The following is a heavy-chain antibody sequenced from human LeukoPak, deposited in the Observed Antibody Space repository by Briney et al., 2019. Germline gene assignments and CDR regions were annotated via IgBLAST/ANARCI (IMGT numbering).Heavy chain of an antibody. CDR2: IVPNGGST. V-gene: IGHV1-46*01. CDR1: GYTVINFH. J-gene: IGHJ4*02. D-gene: IGHD3-16*01. CDR3: ARGAFNYGSGSDY. Sequence: ASVKVSFKASGYTVINFHMHWVRQDPGQGLEWMGTIVPNGGSTSYAQKFQGRVTMTADKSTGQVYMDLRSLTSDDRAVYYCARGAFNYGSGSDYWGQGTMITVSS.